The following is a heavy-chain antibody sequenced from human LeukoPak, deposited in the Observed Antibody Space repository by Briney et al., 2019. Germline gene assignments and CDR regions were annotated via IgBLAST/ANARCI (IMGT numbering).Heavy chain of an antibody. CDR3: ARARPARPPYYYYYYGMDV. CDR2: IYYSGST. Sequence: KSSETLSLTCTVSGGSISSYYWSWIRKPPGKGLEWIGYIYYSGSTNYNPSLKSRVTISVDTSKNQFSLKLSSVTAADTAVYYCARARPARPPYYYYYYGMDVWGQGTTVTVSS. V-gene: IGHV4-59*01. D-gene: IGHD6-6*01. CDR1: GGSISSYY. J-gene: IGHJ6*02.